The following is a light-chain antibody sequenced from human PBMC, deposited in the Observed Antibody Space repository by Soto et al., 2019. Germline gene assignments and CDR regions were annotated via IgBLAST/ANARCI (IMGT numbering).Light chain of an antibody. CDR3: QQYYNTLPT. V-gene: IGKV4-1*01. CDR2: WAS. CDR1: QRVLYSSSNKNY. Sequence: VMTDTKKSLAVCLGERASIHCKSSQRVLYSSSNKNYLAWYQQKPGQPPKLLIYWASTRESGVPDRFGGSGCGTDFTLTISSLQAEDVAVYYCQQYYNTLPTFAQGTKVDIK. J-gene: IGKJ1*01.